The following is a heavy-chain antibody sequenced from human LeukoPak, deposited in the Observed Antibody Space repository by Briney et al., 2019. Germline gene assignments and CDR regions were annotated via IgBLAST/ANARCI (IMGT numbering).Heavy chain of an antibody. CDR3: ARDRDRRGGSYYFDY. V-gene: IGHV4-59*12. CDR1: GGSISHYY. Sequence: SETLSLTCTVSGGSISHYYWSWIRQPPGKGLEWIGSIYYSGSTYYSPSLKSRVTISVDTSKNQFSLKLSSVTAADTAVYYCARDRDRRGGSYYFDYWGQGTLVTVSS. J-gene: IGHJ4*02. CDR2: IYYSGST. D-gene: IGHD1-26*01.